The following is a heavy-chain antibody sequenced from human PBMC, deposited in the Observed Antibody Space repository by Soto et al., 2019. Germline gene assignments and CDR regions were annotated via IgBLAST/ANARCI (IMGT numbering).Heavy chain of an antibody. J-gene: IGHJ4*02. D-gene: IGHD3-3*01. V-gene: IGHV2-5*02. CDR1: GFSLTTSGVG. CDR2: IYWDDDK. CDR3: AHRVLRTVFGLVMTTAIYFDF. Sequence: SGPTLVNPTQTLTLTCTFSGFSLTTSGVGVGWIRQSPGKAPEWLALIYWDDDKRYSPSLKSRLTITKDTSKNQVVLTMANLDPADTATYYCAHRVLRTVFGLVMTTAIYFDFWGQGTPVTVSS.